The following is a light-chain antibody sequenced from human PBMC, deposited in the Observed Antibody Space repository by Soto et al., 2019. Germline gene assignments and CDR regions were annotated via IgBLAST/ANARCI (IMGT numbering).Light chain of an antibody. V-gene: IGKV3-20*01. CDR1: QSVSASF. Sequence: EIVLTQSPDTLSWSPGERATLCCRASQSVSASFLAWYQQKPGQVPRLLIYGASSRATGIPDRVSGGGSGTAFTLTISRLEPEDFAVYYCQQYGSSPPEYSFGQGTKLEIK. J-gene: IGKJ2*01. CDR2: GAS. CDR3: QQYGSSPPEYS.